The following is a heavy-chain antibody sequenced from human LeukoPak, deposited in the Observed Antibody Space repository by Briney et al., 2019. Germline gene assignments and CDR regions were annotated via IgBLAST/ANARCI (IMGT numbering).Heavy chain of an antibody. CDR1: GGSISSSNW. J-gene: IGHJ5*02. D-gene: IGHD2-8*01. Sequence: PSETLSLTCAVSGGSISSSNWWSWVRQPPGKGLEWIGEIYHSGSTYYNPSLKSRVTISVDTSKNQFSLKLSSVTAADTAVYYCARVIVLMETNWFDPWGQGTLVTVSS. CDR2: IYHSGST. CDR3: ARVIVLMETNWFDP. V-gene: IGHV4-4*02.